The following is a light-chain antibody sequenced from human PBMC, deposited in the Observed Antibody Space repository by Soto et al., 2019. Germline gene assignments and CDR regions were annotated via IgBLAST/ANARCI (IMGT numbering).Light chain of an antibody. CDR2: ATS. Sequence: DIQITQSPSSLSAFAGDRVTISCLASQRITRFVNWYQQKAGKAPSLLIYATSTLQRGVPSRFSGSGSGTDFTLTISGLQPEDSATYFCQQSYISPQTCGQGTKGDIK. CDR3: QQSYISPQT. J-gene: IGKJ1*01. CDR1: QRITRF. V-gene: IGKV1-39*01.